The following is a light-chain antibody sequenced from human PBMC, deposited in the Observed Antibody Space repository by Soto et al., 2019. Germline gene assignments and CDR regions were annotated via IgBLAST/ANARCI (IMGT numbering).Light chain of an antibody. J-gene: IGLJ1*01. Sequence: QSALTQPASVSGSPGQSITISCTGTSSDVGGYNYVSWYQQHPGKAPKLMIYEVSNRPSGVSNRFSGSKSANTASLTISGLQAEDEADYYCSSYTSSSLLYVFGTGTKVTVL. V-gene: IGLV2-14*01. CDR3: SSYTSSSLLYV. CDR2: EVS. CDR1: SSDVGGYNY.